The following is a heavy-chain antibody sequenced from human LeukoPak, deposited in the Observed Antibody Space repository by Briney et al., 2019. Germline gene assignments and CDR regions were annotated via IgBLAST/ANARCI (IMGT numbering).Heavy chain of an antibody. V-gene: IGHV3-30*02. CDR2: IRYDGSNK. Sequence: GGSLRLSCAASGFTFSSYGMHWVRQAPGKGLEWVAFIRYDGSNKYYADSVKGRFTISRDNSKNTLYLQMNSLRAEDTAVYYCAKDPSRYYDSSGYLDYWGEGPLVTVSS. CDR1: GFTFSSYG. J-gene: IGHJ4*02. CDR3: AKDPSRYYDSSGYLDY. D-gene: IGHD3-22*01.